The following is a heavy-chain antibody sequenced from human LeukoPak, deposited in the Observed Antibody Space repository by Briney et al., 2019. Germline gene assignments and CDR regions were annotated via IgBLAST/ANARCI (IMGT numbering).Heavy chain of an antibody. CDR2: INYSGST. Sequence: ETLSLTCSVSGGSISGYYWSWIRQSPGKGLEWIAYINYSGSTKFNPSLKSRVTISVDTSKNQFSLKLSSVTAADTAMYYCARATDASSGYFWFDPWGQGTLVTVSS. J-gene: IGHJ5*02. V-gene: IGHV4-59*01. CDR3: ARATDASSGYFWFDP. D-gene: IGHD3-22*01. CDR1: GGSISGYY.